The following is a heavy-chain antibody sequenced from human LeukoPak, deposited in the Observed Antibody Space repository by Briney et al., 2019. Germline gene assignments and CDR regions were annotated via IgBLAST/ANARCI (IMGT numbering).Heavy chain of an antibody. CDR3: AREGIAVADTYYYYYMDV. D-gene: IGHD6-19*01. J-gene: IGHJ6*03. CDR1: GTSIRSGSYY. V-gene: IGHV4-61*02. CDR2: MYIGGRT. Sequence: PSETLFLTCTVTGTSIRSGSYYWNWIRQAAGKGLEWLGRMYIGGRTTYNPSLKSRVTISLDTTENQFSLRLRSVTAADTAVYYCAREGIAVADTYYYYYMDVWGKGTWVTVSS.